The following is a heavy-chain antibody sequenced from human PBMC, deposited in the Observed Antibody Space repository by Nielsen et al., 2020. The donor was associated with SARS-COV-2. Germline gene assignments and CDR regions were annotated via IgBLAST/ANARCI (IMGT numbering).Heavy chain of an antibody. V-gene: IGHV3-48*04. CDR2: ISSSSSTI. Sequence: GVLKISCAASGFTFSSYSMNWVRQAPGKGLEWVSYISSSSSTIYYADSVKGRFTISRDNAKNSLYLQMNSLRAEDTAVYYCARDKRMDVWGQGTTVTVSS. CDR3: ARDKRMDV. J-gene: IGHJ6*02. CDR1: GFTFSSYS.